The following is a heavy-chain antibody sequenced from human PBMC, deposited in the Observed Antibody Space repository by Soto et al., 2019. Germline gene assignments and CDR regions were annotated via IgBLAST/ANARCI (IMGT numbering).Heavy chain of an antibody. CDR2: IDPSDSYT. CDR1: GYSFTSYW. D-gene: IGHD4-4*01. J-gene: IGHJ6*02. V-gene: IGHV5-10-1*01. CDR3: ARHMATVTYYYYGMDV. Sequence: GESLKISCKGSGYSFTSYWISWVRQMPGKGLEWMGRIDPSDSYTNYSPSFQGHVTISADKSISTAYLQWSSLKASDTAMYYCARHMATVTYYYYGMDVGGQGTTVTVSS.